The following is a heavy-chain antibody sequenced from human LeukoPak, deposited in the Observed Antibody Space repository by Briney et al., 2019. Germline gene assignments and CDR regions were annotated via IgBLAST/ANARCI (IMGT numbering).Heavy chain of an antibody. V-gene: IGHV4-39*07. CDR3: ARVVYNWNYRWFDP. D-gene: IGHD1-7*01. CDR2: IYYSGST. CDR1: GGSISSSSYY. Sequence: PSETLSLTCTVSGGSISSSSYYWGWIRQPPGKGLEWIGSIYYSGSTYYNPSLKSRVTISVDTSKNQFSLKLSSVTAADTAVYYCARVVYNWNYRWFDPWGQGTLVTVSS. J-gene: IGHJ5*02.